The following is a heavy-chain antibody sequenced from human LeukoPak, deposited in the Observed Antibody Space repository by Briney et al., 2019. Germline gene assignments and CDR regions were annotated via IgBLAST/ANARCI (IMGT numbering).Heavy chain of an antibody. J-gene: IGHJ3*02. Sequence: NPSETLSLTCTVSGGSISSGGYYWSWIRQPPGKGLEWIGYIYHSGSTYYNPSLKSRVTISVDTSKNQFSLKLSSVTAADTAVYYCARHSAHSSTNDAFDIWGQGTMVTVSS. D-gene: IGHD6-13*01. V-gene: IGHV4-30-2*02. CDR3: ARHSAHSSTNDAFDI. CDR2: IYHSGST. CDR1: GGSISSGGYY.